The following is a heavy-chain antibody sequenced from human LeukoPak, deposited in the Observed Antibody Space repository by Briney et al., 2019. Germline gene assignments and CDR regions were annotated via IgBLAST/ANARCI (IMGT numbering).Heavy chain of an antibody. V-gene: IGHV3-48*03. CDR2: TSSSGSTI. J-gene: IGHJ4*02. Sequence: HSGGSLRLSCAASGFTFSSYEMNWVRQAPGKGLEWVSYTSSSGSTIYYADSVKGRFTISRDNSKKSLYLQMNSLRAEDTAVYYCARVPTVGSGGYQFDYWGQGTLVTVSS. D-gene: IGHD2-15*01. CDR1: GFTFSSYE. CDR3: ARVPTVGSGGYQFDY.